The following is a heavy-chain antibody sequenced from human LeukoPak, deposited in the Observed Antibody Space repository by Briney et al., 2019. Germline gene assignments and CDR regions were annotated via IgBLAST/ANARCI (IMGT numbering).Heavy chain of an antibody. V-gene: IGHV4-39*07. J-gene: IGHJ6*03. D-gene: IGHD2-15*01. CDR2: IYYSGST. Sequence: SETLSLTRTVSGGSISSSSYYWGWIRQPPGKGLEWIGSIYYSGSTNYNPSLKSRVTISVDTSKNQFSLKLSSVTAADTAVYYCARVAGTAPYYYYYMDVWGKGTTVTVSS. CDR1: GGSISSSSYY. CDR3: ARVAGTAPYYYYYMDV.